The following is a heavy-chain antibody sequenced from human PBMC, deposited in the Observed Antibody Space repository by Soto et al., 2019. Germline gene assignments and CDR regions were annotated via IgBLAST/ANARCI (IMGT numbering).Heavy chain of an antibody. CDR2: INPSGGST. J-gene: IGHJ6*03. D-gene: IGHD5-18*01. CDR3: ARERNSSPFRDYYYYYMDV. Sequence: GAPVKGSCQATGYTFTRYYMHWVRQAPGQRLVWMGIINPSGGSTSYAQKFQGRVTMTRDTSTSTVYMELSSLRSEDTAVYYCARERNSSPFRDYYYYYMDVWGKGTTVTVSS. V-gene: IGHV1-46*03. CDR1: GYTFTRYY.